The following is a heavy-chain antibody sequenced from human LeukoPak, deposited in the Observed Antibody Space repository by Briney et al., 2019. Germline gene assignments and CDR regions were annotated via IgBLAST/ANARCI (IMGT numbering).Heavy chain of an antibody. D-gene: IGHD2-21*02. J-gene: IGHJ4*02. Sequence: PSQTLSLTCTVSGGSISSYYWSWIRQPPGKGLEWIGYIYYSGSTNYNPSLKSRVTISVDTSKNQFSLKLSSVTAADTAVYYCARRAPLAPGCGGDCYPPPIDYWGQGTLVTVSS. V-gene: IGHV4-59*08. CDR3: ARRAPLAPGCGGDCYPPPIDY. CDR2: IYYSGST. CDR1: GGSISSYY.